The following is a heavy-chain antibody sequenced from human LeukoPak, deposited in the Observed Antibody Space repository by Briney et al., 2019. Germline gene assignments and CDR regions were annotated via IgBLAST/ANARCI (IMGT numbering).Heavy chain of an antibody. CDR2: IYYSGST. V-gene: IGHV4-59*08. CDR1: GGSISSYY. CDR3: ARAIAVASWFDP. D-gene: IGHD6-19*01. Sequence: KTSETLSLTCTVSGGSISSYYWSWIRQPPGKGLEWIGYIYYSGSTNYNPSLKSRVTISVDTSKNQFSLKLSSVTAADTAVYYCARAIAVASWFDPWGQGTLVTVSS. J-gene: IGHJ5*02.